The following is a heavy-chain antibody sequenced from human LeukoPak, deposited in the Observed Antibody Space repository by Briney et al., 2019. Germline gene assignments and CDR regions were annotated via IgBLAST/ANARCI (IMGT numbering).Heavy chain of an antibody. CDR1: GGSVSSADYY. Sequence: SETLSLTCTVSGGSVSSADYYWSWIRQSPGKGLEWIGYMYHTGSSNYNHSLKRRVTISVDTSKNQFSLTLTSVTAADTAVYFCARDHFGSLDSWGQGILVTVSS. J-gene: IGHJ4*02. V-gene: IGHV4-61*08. D-gene: IGHD3-10*01. CDR2: MYHTGSS. CDR3: ARDHFGSLDS.